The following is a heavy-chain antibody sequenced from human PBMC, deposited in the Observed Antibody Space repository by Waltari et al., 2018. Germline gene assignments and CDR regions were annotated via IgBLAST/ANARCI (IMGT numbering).Heavy chain of an antibody. V-gene: IGHV1-18*01. Sequence: QVQLVQSGAEVKKPGASVKLSCRASGYNFTDYGITWVRQAPGQGLEWRGWSGSIKGDPSYARELEGRVRMTTDTSTSTAYMELRSVRSDDTARYYCARFRTDYDFCSGYSPARGWCDPWGQGTLVTVSS. CDR2: SGSIKGDP. CDR3: ARFRTDYDFCSGYSPARGWCDP. J-gene: IGHJ5*02. CDR1: GYNFTDYG. D-gene: IGHD3-3*01.